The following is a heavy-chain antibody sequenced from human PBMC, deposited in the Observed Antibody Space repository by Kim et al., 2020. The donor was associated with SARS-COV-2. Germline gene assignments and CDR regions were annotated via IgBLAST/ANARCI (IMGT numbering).Heavy chain of an antibody. J-gene: IGHJ3*02. V-gene: IGHV4-59*13. D-gene: IGHD1-26*01. CDR3: AREIAVADGFGIVGATQRHPYAFDI. CDR2: IYYSGST. CDR1: GGSISSYY. Sequence: SETLSLTCTVSGGSISSYYWSWIRQPPGKGLEWIGYIYYSGSTNYNPSLKSRVTISVDTSKNQFSLKLSSVTAADTAVYYCAREIAVADGFGIVGATQRHPYAFDIWGQGTMVTVSS.